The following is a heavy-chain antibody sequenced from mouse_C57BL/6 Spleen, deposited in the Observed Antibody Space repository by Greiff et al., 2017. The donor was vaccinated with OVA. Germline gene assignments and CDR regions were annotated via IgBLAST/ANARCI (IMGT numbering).Heavy chain of an antibody. CDR1: GYTFTSYW. D-gene: IGHD2-4*01. J-gene: IGHJ4*01. CDR3: ARGEFDYDYDHYYAMDY. V-gene: IGHV1-53*01. CDR2: INPSNGGT. Sequence: QVQLQQPGTELVKPGASVKLSCKASGYTFTSYWMHWVKQRPGQGLEWIGNINPSNGGTNSNEKFKSKATLTVDKSSSTAYMQLSSLTSEDSAVYYCARGEFDYDYDHYYAMDYWGQGTSVTVSS.